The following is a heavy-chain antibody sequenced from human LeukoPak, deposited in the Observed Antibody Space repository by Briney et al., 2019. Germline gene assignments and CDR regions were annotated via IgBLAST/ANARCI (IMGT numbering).Heavy chain of an antibody. D-gene: IGHD3-22*01. CDR1: GGSFSGYY. CDR2: INHSGST. V-gene: IGHV4-34*01. J-gene: IGHJ4*02. Sequence: SETLSLTCAVYGGSFSGYYWSWIRQPPGKGLEWIGEINHSGSTNYNPSLKSRVTISVDTSKNQFSLKLSSVTAADTAVYYCASCDSSGYYYFFWGQGTLVTVSS. CDR3: ASCDSSGYYYFF.